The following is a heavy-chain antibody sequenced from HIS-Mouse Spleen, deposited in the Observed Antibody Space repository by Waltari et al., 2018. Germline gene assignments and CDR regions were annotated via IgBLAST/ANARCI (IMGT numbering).Heavy chain of an antibody. D-gene: IGHD6-13*01. CDR3: AREIPYSSSWYDWYFDL. J-gene: IGHJ2*01. V-gene: IGHV4-39*07. CDR2: IYYSGST. CDR1: GGSISSSSYY. Sequence: QLQLHESGPGLVKPSETLSLTCTVSGGSISSSSYYWGWIRQPPGKGLEWIGSIYYSGSTYYKPALKSRVTISVDTSKNQFSLKLSSVTAADTAVYYCAREIPYSSSWYDWYFDLWGRGTLVTVSS.